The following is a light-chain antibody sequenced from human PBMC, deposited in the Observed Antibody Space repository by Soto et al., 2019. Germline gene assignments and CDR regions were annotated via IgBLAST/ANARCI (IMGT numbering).Light chain of an antibody. Sequence: DIQMTHSPSSLYASVGDRVTITCRASQSISSYLNWYKQKPGKAPKILSYAASTLQSGVPSRFRGSGSGTEFTLTISSLKPEDFATYYCQQLNSYPRTFGQGTKVDIK. CDR3: QQLNSYPRT. CDR2: AAS. CDR1: QSISSY. V-gene: IGKV1-9*01. J-gene: IGKJ1*01.